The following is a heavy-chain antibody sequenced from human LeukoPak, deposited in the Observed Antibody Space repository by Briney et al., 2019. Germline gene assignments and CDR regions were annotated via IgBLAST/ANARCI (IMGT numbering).Heavy chain of an antibody. CDR1: GFTFSNAW. V-gene: IGHV3-21*01. CDR2: ISNSSSYI. Sequence: PGGSLRLSCAASGFTFSNAWMSWVRQAPGKGLEWVSSISNSSSYIFYADSMKGRFTISRDNAKHSLYLQMNSLRAEDTAMYYCARRVNYDTSAQGWYFDLWGRGTLLTVSS. D-gene: IGHD3-22*01. CDR3: ARRVNYDTSAQGWYFDL. J-gene: IGHJ2*01.